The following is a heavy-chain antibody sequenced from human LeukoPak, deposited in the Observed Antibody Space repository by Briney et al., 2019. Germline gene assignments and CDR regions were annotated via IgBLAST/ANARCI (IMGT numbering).Heavy chain of an antibody. V-gene: IGHV3-21*01. D-gene: IGHD3/OR15-3a*01. CDR2: ISGSSDYI. J-gene: IGHJ4*02. CDR1: GFTFSSYS. Sequence: GGSLRLSCAASGFTFSSYSMNWVRQAPGKGLEWVSYISGSSDYIYYADSVNGRFTISRDNAKNSLYLQMSNLRVEDTAVYYCARDLRDWTASPYLWGQGILVTVSS. CDR3: ARDLRDWTASPYL.